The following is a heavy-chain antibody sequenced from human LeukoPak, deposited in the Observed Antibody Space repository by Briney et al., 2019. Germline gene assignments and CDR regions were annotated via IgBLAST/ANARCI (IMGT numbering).Heavy chain of an antibody. D-gene: IGHD1-26*01. CDR1: GFTFSNYG. V-gene: IGHV3-33*01. Sequence: GGSLRLSCAASGFTFSNYGMHWVRQAPGKGLEWVAVIWYDGSNKDYADSVKGRITISRDNSKNTLYLQMNSLRAEDTAVYYCARDEEYSGSYGGSYFDYWGQGTLATVSS. CDR2: IWYDGSNK. J-gene: IGHJ4*02. CDR3: ARDEEYSGSYGGSYFDY.